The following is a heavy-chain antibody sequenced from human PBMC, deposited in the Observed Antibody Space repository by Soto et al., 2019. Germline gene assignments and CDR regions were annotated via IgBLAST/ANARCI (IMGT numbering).Heavy chain of an antibody. J-gene: IGHJ6*02. V-gene: IGHV4-4*07. D-gene: IGHD6-25*01. CDR1: GGSIRSYY. CDR2: IYTSGTT. CDR3: AREGSSGFGMDV. Sequence: QVQLQQSGPGLVKPSETLSLTCTVSGGSIRSYYWSWIRQPAGKALEWIERIYTSGTTNYNPSLKSRVTILLDTSKNQFSLDLSSVTDADTAVYYCAREGSSGFGMDVWGQGTTVTVSS.